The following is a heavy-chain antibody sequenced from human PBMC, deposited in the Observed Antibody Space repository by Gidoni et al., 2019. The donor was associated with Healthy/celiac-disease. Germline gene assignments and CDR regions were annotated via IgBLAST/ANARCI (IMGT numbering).Heavy chain of an antibody. CDR3: ASHENYYGDEYGMDV. V-gene: IGHV3-48*02. CDR1: GFPFSSYS. Sequence: EVQLVESGGGLVQPGGSLRLSCAASGFPFSSYSMNWVRQAPGKGLEWVSYISSSSSTIYYADSVKGRFTISRDNAKNSLYLQMNSLRDEDTAVYYCASHENYYGDEYGMDVWGQGTTVTVSS. CDR2: ISSSSSTI. J-gene: IGHJ6*02. D-gene: IGHD3-10*01.